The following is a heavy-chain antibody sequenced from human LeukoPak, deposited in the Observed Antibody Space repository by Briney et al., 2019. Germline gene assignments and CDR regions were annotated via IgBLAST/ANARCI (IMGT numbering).Heavy chain of an antibody. D-gene: IGHD6-13*01. Sequence: SETLSLTCAVYGGSFSGYYWSWIRQPPGKGLEWIGEINHSGSTNYNPSLKSRVTISVDTSKNQFSLKLSSVTAADTAVYYCARSPIYSSWGQGTLVTASS. CDR3: ARSPIYSS. V-gene: IGHV4-34*01. CDR1: GGSFSGYY. J-gene: IGHJ4*02. CDR2: INHSGST.